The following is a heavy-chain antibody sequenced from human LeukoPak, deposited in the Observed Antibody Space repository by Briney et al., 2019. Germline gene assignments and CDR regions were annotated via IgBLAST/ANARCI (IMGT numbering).Heavy chain of an antibody. J-gene: IGHJ6*03. CDR2: IYHSGNT. V-gene: IGHV4-38-2*02. D-gene: IGHD2-15*01. CDR1: GYSISSGYY. Sequence: PSETLSLTCTVSGYSISSGYYWGWIRQPPGKGLKWIGNIYHSGNTYYNPSLKSRVTISVDTSKNQFSLKLSSVTAADTAVYYCARAPDIVVVVAATRGHYYYYMDVWGKGTTVTVSS. CDR3: ARAPDIVVVVAATRGHYYYYMDV.